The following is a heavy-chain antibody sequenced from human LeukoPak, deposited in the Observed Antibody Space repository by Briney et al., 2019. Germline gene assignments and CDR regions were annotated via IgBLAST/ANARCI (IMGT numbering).Heavy chain of an antibody. V-gene: IGHV3-53*01. CDR2: IYSGGST. CDR3: ARTGGYSYGYGRFDY. D-gene: IGHD5-18*01. J-gene: IGHJ4*02. Sequence: GGSLRLSCAASGFTVSSNYMSWVRQAPGKGLEWVSVIYSGGSTYYADSAKGRFTISRDNSKNTLYLQMNSLRAEDTAVYYCARTGGYSYGYGRFDYWGQGTLVTVSS. CDR1: GFTVSSNY.